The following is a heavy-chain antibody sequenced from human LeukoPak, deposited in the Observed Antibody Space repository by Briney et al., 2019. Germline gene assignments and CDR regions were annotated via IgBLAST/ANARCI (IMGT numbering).Heavy chain of an antibody. CDR3: ARDAPGGNSPFTFDY. Sequence: ASVKVSCKASGYTFTSYGISWVRQAPGQGLEWMGWISAYNGNTNYAQKLQGRVTMTTDTSTSTAYMELRSLRSDDTAVYYCARDAPGGNSPFTFDYWGQGTLVTVSS. V-gene: IGHV1-18*01. CDR1: GYTFTSYG. CDR2: ISAYNGNT. J-gene: IGHJ4*02. D-gene: IGHD4-23*01.